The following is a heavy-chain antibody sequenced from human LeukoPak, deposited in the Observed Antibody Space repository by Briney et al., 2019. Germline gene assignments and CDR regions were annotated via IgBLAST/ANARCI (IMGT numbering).Heavy chain of an antibody. CDR1: GGSFSGYY. CDR2: INHSGST. Sequence: SETLSLTCAVYGGSFSGYYWSWIRQPPGKGLEWIGEINHSGSTNYNPSLKSRVTISVDTSKNQFSLKLSSVTAADTAVYYCVRGTRYGYRYWGQGTLVTVSS. V-gene: IGHV4-34*01. J-gene: IGHJ4*02. CDR3: VRGTRYGYRY. D-gene: IGHD3-16*02.